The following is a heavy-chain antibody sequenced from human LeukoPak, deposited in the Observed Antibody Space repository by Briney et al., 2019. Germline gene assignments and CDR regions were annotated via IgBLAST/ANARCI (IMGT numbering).Heavy chain of an antibody. Sequence: SETLSLTCAVYGGSFSGYYWSWIRQPPGKGLEWIGEINHSGSTNYNPSLKSRVTISVDTSKNQFSLKLSSVTAADTAVYYCARREWRWLQSGGYFDYWGQGTLVTVSS. D-gene: IGHD5-24*01. CDR2: INHSGST. V-gene: IGHV4-34*01. J-gene: IGHJ4*02. CDR3: ARREWRWLQSGGYFDY. CDR1: GGSFSGYY.